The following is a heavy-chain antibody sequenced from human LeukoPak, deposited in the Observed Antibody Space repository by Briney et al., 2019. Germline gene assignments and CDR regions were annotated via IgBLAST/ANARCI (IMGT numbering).Heavy chain of an antibody. V-gene: IGHV4-30-2*01. CDR1: GGSISSGGYS. CDR3: AREGIDGYSNYFDY. D-gene: IGHD5-24*01. CDR2: IYHSGST. J-gene: IGHJ4*02. Sequence: SETLSLTCAVSGGSISSGGYSWSWIRQPPGKGLEWIGHIYHSGSTYYNPSLKSRVTISVDRSKNQFSLKLSSVTAADTAVYYCAREGIDGYSNYFDYWGQGTLVTVSS.